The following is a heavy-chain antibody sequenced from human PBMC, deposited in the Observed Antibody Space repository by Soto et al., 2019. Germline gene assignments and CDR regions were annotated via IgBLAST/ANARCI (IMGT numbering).Heavy chain of an antibody. V-gene: IGHV3-33*01. CDR1: GFIFSNNG. CDR2: IWYDGSKK. Sequence: QVQLVESGGGVVQPGRSLRLSCSASGFIFSNNGMHWVRQAPGKGLEWVAVIWYDGSKKHYGDSVRGRFTISRDDSKNTVYMPMDSLRVEETAVYFCARDAGKGVAPDYWGQGTLVTVSS. CDR3: ARDAGKGVAPDY. J-gene: IGHJ4*02. D-gene: IGHD6-19*01.